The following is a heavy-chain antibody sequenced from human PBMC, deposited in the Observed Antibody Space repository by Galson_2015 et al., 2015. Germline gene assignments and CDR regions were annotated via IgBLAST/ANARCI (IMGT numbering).Heavy chain of an antibody. Sequence: SLRLSCAASGFPFSSYAMHWVRQAPGKGLEWVAVISYDGSNKYYADSVKGRFTISRDNSKNTLYLQMNSLRDEDTAVYYCARGGYCSSSSCYASASDIWGQGTVVTVSS. J-gene: IGHJ3*02. V-gene: IGHV3-30*01. D-gene: IGHD2-2*01. CDR1: GFPFSSYA. CDR2: ISYDGSNK. CDR3: ARGGYCSSSSCYASASDI.